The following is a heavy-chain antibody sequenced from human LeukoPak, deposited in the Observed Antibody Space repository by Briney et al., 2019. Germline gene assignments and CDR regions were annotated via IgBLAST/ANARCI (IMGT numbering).Heavy chain of an antibody. CDR1: GYTFTSYY. V-gene: IGHV1-46*01. J-gene: IGHJ6*03. CDR3: ARDWVIAAAGNYYYYYMDV. D-gene: IGHD6-13*01. Sequence: GASVKVSCKASGYTFTSYYMHWVRQAPGQGLEWMGIINPSGGSTSYAQKFQGRVTMTRDTSTSTVYMELSSLRSEDTAVYYCARDWVIAAAGNYYYYYMDVWGKGTTVTVSS. CDR2: INPSGGST.